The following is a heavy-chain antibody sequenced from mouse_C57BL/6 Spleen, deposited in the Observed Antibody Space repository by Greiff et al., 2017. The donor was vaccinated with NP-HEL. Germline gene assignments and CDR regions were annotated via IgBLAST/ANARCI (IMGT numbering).Heavy chain of an antibody. D-gene: IGHD4-1*01. J-gene: IGHJ2*01. CDR3: ARLTGTWDYFDY. CDR1: GFTFSSYG. CDR2: ISSGGSYT. Sequence: EVKLMESGGDLVKPGGSLKLSCAASGFTFSSYGMSWVRQTPDKRLEWVATISSGGSYTYYPDSVKGRFTISRDNAKNTLYLQMSSLKSEDTAMYYCARLTGTWDYFDYWGQGTTLTVSS. V-gene: IGHV5-6*01.